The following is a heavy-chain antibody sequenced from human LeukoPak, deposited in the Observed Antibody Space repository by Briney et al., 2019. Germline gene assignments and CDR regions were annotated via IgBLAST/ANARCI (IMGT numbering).Heavy chain of an antibody. CDR1: GFTFSDYY. D-gene: IGHD6-13*01. CDR2: ISSSGSTI. Sequence: PGGSLRLSCAASGFTFSDYYMSWIRQAQGQGLEGVSYISSSGSTIYYADSVRGRFTISRDNAKNSLYLQMNSLRAEDTAVYYCARDHIAAEQYYYYYMDVWGKGPTVTVSS. J-gene: IGHJ6*03. CDR3: ARDHIAAEQYYYYYMDV. V-gene: IGHV3-11*01.